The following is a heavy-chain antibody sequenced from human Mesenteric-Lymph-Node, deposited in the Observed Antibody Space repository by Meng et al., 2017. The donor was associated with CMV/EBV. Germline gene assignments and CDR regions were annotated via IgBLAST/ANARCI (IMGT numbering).Heavy chain of an antibody. Sequence: ASVKVSCKASGYTFTGYFIHWVRQAPGQGLEWMGWIKPNSGGINYAQKFQGRVTMTRDTSISTVYMELRSLKSDDTAVYYCARVALDSSSSVYYYYGMDVWGQGTTVTVSS. V-gene: IGHV1-2*02. CDR3: ARVALDSSSSVYYYYGMDV. D-gene: IGHD6-6*01. CDR2: IKPNSGGI. J-gene: IGHJ6*02. CDR1: GYTFTGYF.